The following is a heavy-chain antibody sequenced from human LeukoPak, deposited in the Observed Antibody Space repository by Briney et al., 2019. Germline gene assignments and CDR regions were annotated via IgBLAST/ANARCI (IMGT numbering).Heavy chain of an antibody. D-gene: IGHD6-13*01. V-gene: IGHV3-23*01. CDR1: GFTFSSYA. CDR3: AKSQQLVNPYAFDI. Sequence: GGSLRLSCAASGFTFSSYAMSWVRQAQGKGLEWVSAISGSGVSTHYADSVKGRFTISRDNSKNTLYLQMNSLRAEDTAVYYCAKSQQLVNPYAFDIWGQGTMVTVSS. J-gene: IGHJ3*02. CDR2: ISGSGVST.